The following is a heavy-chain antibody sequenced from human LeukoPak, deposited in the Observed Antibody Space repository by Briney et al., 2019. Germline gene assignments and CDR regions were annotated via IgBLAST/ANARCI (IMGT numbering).Heavy chain of an antibody. Sequence: PGGSLRLSCAASGFTVSSNSMSWVRQAPGKGLEWVSFIYSGGSTYYADSVKGRFTISRDNSKNTLYLQMNSLRADDTAVYYCARRAGAYSHPYDYWGQGTLVTVSS. D-gene: IGHD4/OR15-4a*01. CDR2: IYSGGST. V-gene: IGHV3-53*01. CDR3: ARRAGAYSHPYDY. CDR1: GFTVSSNS. J-gene: IGHJ4*02.